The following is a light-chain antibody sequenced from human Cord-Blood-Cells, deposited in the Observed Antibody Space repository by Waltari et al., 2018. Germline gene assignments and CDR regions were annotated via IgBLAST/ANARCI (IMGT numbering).Light chain of an antibody. CDR1: SSDFGSYNL. CDR2: EGS. Sequence: QSALTQPASVSGSPGQSITISCTGTSSDFGSYNLVSWYQQHPGKAPKLMIYEGSKRPSGVSNRFSDSKSGNTASLTISGLQAEDEADYYCCSYVGSSYVFGTGTKVTVL. CDR3: CSYVGSSYV. V-gene: IGLV2-23*01. J-gene: IGLJ1*01.